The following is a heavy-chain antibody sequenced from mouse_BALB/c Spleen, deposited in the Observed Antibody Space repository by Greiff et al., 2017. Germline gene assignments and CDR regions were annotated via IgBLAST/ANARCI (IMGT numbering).Heavy chain of an antibody. CDR2: IWAGGST. D-gene: IGHD1-2*01. CDR1: GFSLTSYG. J-gene: IGHJ4*01. Sequence: VKLKESGPGLVAPSQSLSITCTVSGFSLTSYGVHWVRQPPGKGLEWLGVIWAGGSTNYNSALMSRLSISKDNSKSQVFLKMNSLQTDDTAMYYCASSDGYYAMDYWGQGTSVTVSS. CDR3: ASSDGYYAMDY. V-gene: IGHV2-9*02.